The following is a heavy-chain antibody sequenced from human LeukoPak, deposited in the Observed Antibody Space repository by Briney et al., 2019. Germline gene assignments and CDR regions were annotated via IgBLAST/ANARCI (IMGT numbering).Heavy chain of an antibody. Sequence: PSETLSLTCTVSGGSMSPFHWGWVRHPPGKVLEWTGYIYYIGSTNSNTSLKSRATISVDTSKNQSPLKLSAATAADTAIYYCARAVSGRFDYWGQGTLVTVSS. V-gene: IGHV4-59*08. CDR3: ARAVSGRFDY. CDR2: IYYIGST. D-gene: IGHD6-19*01. CDR1: GGSMSPFH. J-gene: IGHJ4*02.